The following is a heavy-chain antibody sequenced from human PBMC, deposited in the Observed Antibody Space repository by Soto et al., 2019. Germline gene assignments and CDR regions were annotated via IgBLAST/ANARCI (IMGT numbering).Heavy chain of an antibody. CDR3: ARVGTAVAEPVDY. Sequence: HPRGSLRLSCAASGFTFSSYGMHWVRQAPGKGLEWVAVIWYDGSNKYYADSVKGRFTISRDNSKNTLYLQMNSLRAEDTAVYYWARVGTAVAEPVDYWGQGTLVTVSS. D-gene: IGHD6-19*01. CDR2: IWYDGSNK. J-gene: IGHJ4*02. V-gene: IGHV3-33*01. CDR1: GFTFSSYG.